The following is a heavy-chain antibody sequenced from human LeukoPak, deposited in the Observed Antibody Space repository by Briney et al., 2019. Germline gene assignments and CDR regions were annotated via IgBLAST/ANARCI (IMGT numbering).Heavy chain of an antibody. CDR2: IYYSGST. V-gene: IGHV4-39*07. CDR3: ARVTRGYTYGSHLFDY. J-gene: IGHJ4*02. Sequence: PSETLSLTCTVSGGSISSSSYYWGWIRQPPGKGLEWIVSIYYSGSTYYNPSLKSRVTISVNTSKNKFSLKLSSVTAADTAVYVCARVTRGYTYGSHLFDYWGQGTLVTVSS. D-gene: IGHD5-18*01. CDR1: GGSISSSSYY.